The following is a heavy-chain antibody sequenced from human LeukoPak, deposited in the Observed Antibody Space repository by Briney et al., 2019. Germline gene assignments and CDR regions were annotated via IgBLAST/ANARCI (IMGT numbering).Heavy chain of an antibody. V-gene: IGHV3-48*03. Sequence: GGSLRLSCAASGFTFSSYEMNWVRQAPGKGLEWVSYISSSGSTIYYADSVKGRFTISRDNSKNTLYLQMNSLRAEDTAVYYCAKMGREKKLDYWGQGTLVTVSP. CDR1: GFTFSSYE. D-gene: IGHD2-8*01. CDR2: ISSSGSTI. J-gene: IGHJ4*02. CDR3: AKMGREKKLDY.